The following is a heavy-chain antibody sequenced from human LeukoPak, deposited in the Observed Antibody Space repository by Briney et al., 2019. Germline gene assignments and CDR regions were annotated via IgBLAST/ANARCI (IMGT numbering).Heavy chain of an antibody. Sequence: SETLSLTCAVYGGSFSGYYWSWIRQPPGKGLEWIGEINHSGSTNYNPSLKSRVTISVDTSKNQFSLKLSAVTAADTAVYYCARGRLNWGNFDYWGQGTLVTVSS. CDR1: GGSFSGYY. J-gene: IGHJ4*02. D-gene: IGHD7-27*01. V-gene: IGHV4-34*01. CDR3: ARGRLNWGNFDY. CDR2: INHSGST.